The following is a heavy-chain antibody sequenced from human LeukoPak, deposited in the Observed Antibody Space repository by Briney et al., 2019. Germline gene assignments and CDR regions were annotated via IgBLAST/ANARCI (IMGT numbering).Heavy chain of an antibody. CDR2: VDPEDGET. CDR3: ATGGYCSSTSCRGNFDY. Sequence: ASVKISCKVSGYTFTDYYMHWVQQAPGKGLEWMGLVDPEDGETIYAEKFQGRVTMTADTSTDTAYMELSSLRSEDTAVYYCATGGYCSSTSCRGNFDYWGQGTLVTVSS. J-gene: IGHJ4*02. D-gene: IGHD2-2*01. V-gene: IGHV1-69-2*01. CDR1: GYTFTDYY.